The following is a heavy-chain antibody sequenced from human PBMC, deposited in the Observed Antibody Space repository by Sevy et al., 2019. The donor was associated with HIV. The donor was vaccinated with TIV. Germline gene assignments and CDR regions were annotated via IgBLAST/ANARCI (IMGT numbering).Heavy chain of an antibody. CDR3: AKDRYYFDSSGYYYHQDAFDV. V-gene: IGHV3-23*01. J-gene: IGHJ3*01. D-gene: IGHD3-22*01. CDR1: GFTSTPYA. CDR2: ISGSGAIT. Sequence: GGSLRLSCATSGFTSTPYAVAWVRQAPGKGLEWVAAISGSGAITYYAASRKARLIIARDRTNNTVYLQMKRLRAEDTALYYCAKDRYYFDSSGYYYHQDAFDVWGRGTMVTVSS.